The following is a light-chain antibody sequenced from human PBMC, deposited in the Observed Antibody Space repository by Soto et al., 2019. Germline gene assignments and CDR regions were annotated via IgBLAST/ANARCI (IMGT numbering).Light chain of an antibody. J-gene: IGKJ5*01. CDR2: GAS. V-gene: IGKV3-20*01. CDR1: QSVRSSF. Sequence: EIVLTPSPGTLSLSPGERATLSCRASQSVRSSFLAWYQHKPGQAPRLLIYGASSRATGIPDRFSGSASGTDFTLTISRLEPEDFAVYYCQQHGNSPITFGQGTRLELK. CDR3: QQHGNSPIT.